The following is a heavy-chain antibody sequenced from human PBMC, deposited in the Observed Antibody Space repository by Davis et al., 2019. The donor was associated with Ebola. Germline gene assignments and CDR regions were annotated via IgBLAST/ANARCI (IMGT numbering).Heavy chain of an antibody. V-gene: IGHV4-34*01. CDR1: GGSFSGYY. CDR3: ASYDFWSGLVDY. J-gene: IGHJ4*02. Sequence: SETLSLTCAVYGGSFSGYYWSWIRQPPGKGLEWIGEINHSGSTNYNPSLKSRVTISVDTSKNQFSLKLSSVTAADTAVYYCASYDFWSGLVDYWGRGTLVTVSS. D-gene: IGHD3-3*01. CDR2: INHSGST.